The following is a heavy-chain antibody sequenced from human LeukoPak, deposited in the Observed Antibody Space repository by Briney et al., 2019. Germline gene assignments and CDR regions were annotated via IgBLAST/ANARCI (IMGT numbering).Heavy chain of an antibody. D-gene: IGHD5-12*01. Sequence: GGSLRLSCAASGFTFSSYWMHWVRQAPGKGLVWGSRINSDGSSITYADSVQGRSSISTDNAKNRLYLQMNSLRVQDTAVYDCAREGRVSGYDFDCWGQGTLVTVSS. J-gene: IGHJ4*02. CDR3: AREGRVSGYDFDC. CDR2: INSDGSSI. CDR1: GFTFSSYW. V-gene: IGHV3-74*03.